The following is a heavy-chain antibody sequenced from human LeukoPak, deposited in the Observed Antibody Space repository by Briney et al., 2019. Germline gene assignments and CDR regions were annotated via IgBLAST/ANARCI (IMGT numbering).Heavy chain of an antibody. V-gene: IGHV4-59*01. CDR1: GGSISSYH. J-gene: IGHJ4*02. D-gene: IGHD4-17*01. CDR2: IYYSGST. Sequence: PSETLSLTCTVSGGSISSYHWSWIRHPPGKGLGWIGSIYYSGSTNYNPSLKRRVTISVDTSKNQFSLKLSSVTAADTAVYYCARGSRTVPFDYWAQGTLVTVSS. CDR3: ARGSRTVPFDY.